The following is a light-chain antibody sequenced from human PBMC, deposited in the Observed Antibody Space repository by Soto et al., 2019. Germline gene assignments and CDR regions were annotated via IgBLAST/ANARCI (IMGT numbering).Light chain of an antibody. V-gene: IGLV2-11*01. J-gene: IGLJ1*01. Sequence: QSALTQPRSVSGSPGQSVAISCTGTSSDVGGYNYVSWYQQHPGKAPKIMIFDVNKRPSGVPDRFSGSKSGNTASLTISGLQAEDEADYYCSSYTSSSTLYVFGTGTKLTV. CDR1: SSDVGGYNY. CDR2: DVN. CDR3: SSYTSSSTLYV.